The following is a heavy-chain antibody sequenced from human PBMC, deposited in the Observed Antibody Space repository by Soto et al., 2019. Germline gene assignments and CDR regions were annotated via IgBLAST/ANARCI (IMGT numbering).Heavy chain of an antibody. J-gene: IGHJ6*02. D-gene: IGHD3-9*01. V-gene: IGHV5-51*01. CDR3: ARSSPELRYFDWLLGEDYYYYYGMDV. CDR1: GYSFTSYW. Sequence: PGESRKISCKGSGYSFTSYWIGWVRQMPGKGLEWMGIIYPGDSDTRYSPSFQGQVTISADKSISTAYLQWSSLKASDTAMYYCARSSPELRYFDWLLGEDYYYYYGMDVWGQGTTVTVSS. CDR2: IYPGDSDT.